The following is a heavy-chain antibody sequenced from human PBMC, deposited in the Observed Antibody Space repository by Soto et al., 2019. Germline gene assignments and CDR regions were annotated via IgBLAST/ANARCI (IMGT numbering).Heavy chain of an antibody. V-gene: IGHV1-18*01. CDR3: ARAATTFVVITRLDF. Sequence: QVQLMQSGAEVRKPGASVKVSCKASGYIFSNFGVSWLRQAPGQGLEWMGWISPYTGKTDFASEFQGRLTLTTDTSTSTAYMELGSLRSDDAAVYYCARAATTFVVITRLDFWGQGTLVTVSS. J-gene: IGHJ4*02. D-gene: IGHD3-3*01. CDR1: GYIFSNFG. CDR2: ISPYTGKT.